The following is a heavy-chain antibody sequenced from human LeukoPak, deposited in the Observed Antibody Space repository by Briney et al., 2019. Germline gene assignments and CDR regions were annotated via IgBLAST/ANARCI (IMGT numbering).Heavy chain of an antibody. CDR1: GGSISNYY. CDR3: ARGVVLGQDDAFDI. D-gene: IGHD3/OR15-3a*01. CDR2: IFYRGSI. V-gene: IGHV4-59*12. Sequence: PSETLSLTCTVSGGSISNYYWSWIRQPSGKGLEWIGYIFYRGSIDYSPSLQSRVTISVDTSKNHLSLRLTSVTAADTAVYFCARGVVLGQDDAFDIWGRGTMVTVSS. J-gene: IGHJ3*02.